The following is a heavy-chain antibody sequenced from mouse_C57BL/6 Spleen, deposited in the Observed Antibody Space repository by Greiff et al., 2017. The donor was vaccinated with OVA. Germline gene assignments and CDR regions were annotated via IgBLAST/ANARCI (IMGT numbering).Heavy chain of an antibody. V-gene: IGHV6-3*01. J-gene: IGHJ3*01. CDR2: IRFKSVNYAT. D-gene: IGHD4-1*01. CDR1: GFSFSHYC. CDR3: TDSNWP. Sequence: DVPLEPSGGGFVLPVSSMNLSCVSSGFSFSHYCLHLVRPSPVQGLAWVAQIRFKSVNYATHYAVSVKGRFTISRDDSKSSVYLQKNNLRAEDTGIYYCTDSNWPWGQGTLVTVSA.